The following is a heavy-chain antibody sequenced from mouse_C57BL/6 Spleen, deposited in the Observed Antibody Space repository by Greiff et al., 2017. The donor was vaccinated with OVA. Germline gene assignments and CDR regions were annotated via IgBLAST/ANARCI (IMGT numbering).Heavy chain of an antibody. CDR3: AVDAYYSKGYFDY. V-gene: IGHV1-53*01. CDR1: GYTFTSSW. J-gene: IGHJ2*01. D-gene: IGHD2-5*01. Sequence: QVQLQQPGTELVKPGASVKLSCKASGYTFTSSWMHWVKQRPGQGLEWIGNINPSNGGTNYNEKFKSKATLTVDKSSSTAYMQLSSLTSEDSAVYYCAVDAYYSKGYFDYWGQGTTLTVSS. CDR2: INPSNGGT.